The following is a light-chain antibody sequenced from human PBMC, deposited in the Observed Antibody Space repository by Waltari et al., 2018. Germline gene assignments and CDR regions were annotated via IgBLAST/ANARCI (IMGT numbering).Light chain of an antibody. CDR1: SPNIGNNY. V-gene: IGLV1-51*01. Sequence: QSVLTQPPSVSAAPGQKVTISCSGSSPNIGNNYVSWYQQLPGTAPKFLIYANNKRPSGIPDRFSASKSGTSATLGITGLQTGDEADYYCETWDSSLSAVVFGGGTKLTVL. J-gene: IGLJ2*01. CDR3: ETWDSSLSAVV. CDR2: ANN.